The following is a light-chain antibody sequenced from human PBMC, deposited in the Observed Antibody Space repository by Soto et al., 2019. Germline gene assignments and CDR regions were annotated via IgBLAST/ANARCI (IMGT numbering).Light chain of an antibody. J-gene: IGKJ1*01. CDR1: QSVSGN. CDR3: QQYNNWPRT. Sequence: EIVMTQSPATLSVSPGERATLSCRASQSVSGNLAWYQLKPGQAPRLLIYDASTRATGIPARFSGSGSGTEFTFTISSPQSEDFAVYYCQQYNNWPRTFGQGTKVEIK. V-gene: IGKV3-15*01. CDR2: DAS.